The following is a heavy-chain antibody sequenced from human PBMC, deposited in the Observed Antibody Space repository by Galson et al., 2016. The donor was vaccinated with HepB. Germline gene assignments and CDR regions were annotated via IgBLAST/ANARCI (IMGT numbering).Heavy chain of an antibody. V-gene: IGHV1-18*01. CDR3: ARDLGYSGTSYFDY. CDR1: GYTFTSYG. J-gene: IGHJ4*01. CDR2: ISAYNGNT. D-gene: IGHD1-26*01. Sequence: SVKVSCKASGYTFTSYGITWVRQAPGQGLEWMGWISAYNGNTNYAQKFQGGVTMTTDTSTSTVYMELRSLRSDDTAVYYCARDLGYSGTSYFDYWGQGTLVTVSS.